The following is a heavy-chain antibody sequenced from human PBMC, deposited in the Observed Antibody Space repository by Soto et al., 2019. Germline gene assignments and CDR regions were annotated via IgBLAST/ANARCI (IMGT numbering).Heavy chain of an antibody. V-gene: IGHV4-39*01. D-gene: IGHD6-13*01. CDR3: ARLGKSYGSTYYFGMDV. Sequence: PSETLSLTCTVSGGSISSTSYYWGWIRQPPRKGLEWIGSIYYSGSTYYNPSLKSRVTISVDTSKNQFSLKLSSVTAADTAMYYCARLGKSYGSTYYFGMDVWGQGTTVTVSS. CDR1: GGSISSTSYY. CDR2: IYYSGST. J-gene: IGHJ6*02.